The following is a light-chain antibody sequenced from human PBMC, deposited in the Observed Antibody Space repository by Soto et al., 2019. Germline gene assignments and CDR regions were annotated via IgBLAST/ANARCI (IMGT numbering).Light chain of an antibody. CDR2: GAS. Sequence: EIVMTQSPGTLSLSPGERATLSCRASQSVSSSYLAWYQQKPGQAPRLLIYGASSRATGIPDRFSGSGSGTDFTLTISRLEPEDFAVYYCQQYVRSGTFGQGTKVDI. V-gene: IGKV3-20*01. CDR3: QQYVRSGT. CDR1: QSVSSSY. J-gene: IGKJ1*01.